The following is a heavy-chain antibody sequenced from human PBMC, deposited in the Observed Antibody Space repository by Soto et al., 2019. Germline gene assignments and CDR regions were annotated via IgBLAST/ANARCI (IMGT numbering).Heavy chain of an antibody. J-gene: IGHJ5*02. CDR2: ISYDGSDI. Sequence: PGGSLRLSCGASGFMFSTYAMHWVRQAPGKGLEWVAVISYDGSDIYYGDSGKGRFTISRDNSRNTLYLEMNSLQTEDTAVFYCARDQGRTVTRGDWFDPWGQGTLVTVSS. CDR3: ARDQGRTVTRGDWFDP. CDR1: GFMFSTYA. V-gene: IGHV3-30-3*01. D-gene: IGHD6-19*01.